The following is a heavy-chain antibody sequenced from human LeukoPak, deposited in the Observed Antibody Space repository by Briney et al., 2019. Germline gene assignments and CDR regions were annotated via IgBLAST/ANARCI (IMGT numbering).Heavy chain of an antibody. V-gene: IGHV3-53*01. Sequence: PGGSLRLSCAASGFTVSSNYMSWVRQAPGTGLEWVSVIYSGGSTYYADSVKGRFTISRDNSKNTLYLQMNSLRAEDTAVYYCARGCPRSTSCYGYYFDYWGQGTLVTVSS. J-gene: IGHJ4*02. CDR2: IYSGGST. CDR1: GFTVSSNY. CDR3: ARGCPRSTSCYGYYFDY. D-gene: IGHD2-2*01.